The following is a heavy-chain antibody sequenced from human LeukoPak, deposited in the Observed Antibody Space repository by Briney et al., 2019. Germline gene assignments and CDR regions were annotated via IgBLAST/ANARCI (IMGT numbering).Heavy chain of an antibody. D-gene: IGHD3-22*01. J-gene: IGHJ5*02. CDR2: IYPGDSDT. CDR1: GYSFTSYW. CDR3: ARRAYYYDSSGYYVVWFDP. V-gene: IGHV5-51*01. Sequence: RGESLKISCKGSGYSFTSYWIGWVRQVPGKGLEWMGIIYPGDSDTRYSPSFQGQVTISADKSISTAYLQWSSLKASDTAMYYCARRAYYYDSSGYYVVWFDPWGQGTLVTVSS.